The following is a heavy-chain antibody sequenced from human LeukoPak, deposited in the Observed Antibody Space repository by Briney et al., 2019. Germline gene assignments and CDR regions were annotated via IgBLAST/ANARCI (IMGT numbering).Heavy chain of an antibody. J-gene: IGHJ4*02. D-gene: IGHD3-22*01. CDR3: AQFDRGGYYSTY. CDR1: GYSISSGYY. V-gene: IGHV4-38-2*02. CDR2: RYHRGST. Sequence: SETLSLPCTISGYSISSGYYWGWIRQPRGKGLEWIGSRYHRGSTYYNPSLKSRVTISVDTSKNQFSLNLTSVTAADTAVYYCAQFDRGGYYSTYWGQGTLVTVSS.